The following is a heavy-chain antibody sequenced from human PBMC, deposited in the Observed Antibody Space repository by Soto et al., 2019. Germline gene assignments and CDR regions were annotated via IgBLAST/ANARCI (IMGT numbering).Heavy chain of an antibody. Sequence: GGSLRLSCVASGFRFSSFWVSWVRQSPGKGLEWVAKIKRDGTEEEYVDSVRGRFTISRDNAKNSVYLQMNSLRVEDTAVYYCASVDYYYEMDVWGQGTTVTVSS. J-gene: IGHJ6*02. V-gene: IGHV3-7*03. CDR3: ASVDYYYEMDV. CDR1: GFRFSSFW. CDR2: IKRDGTEE.